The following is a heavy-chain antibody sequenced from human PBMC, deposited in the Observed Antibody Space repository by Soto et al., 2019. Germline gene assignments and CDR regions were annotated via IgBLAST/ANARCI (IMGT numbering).Heavy chain of an antibody. CDR1: GFAFSTYS. CDR2: ISFSSTTI. V-gene: IGHV3-48*02. CDR3: ARDNGMAGSFDP. D-gene: IGHD2-8*01. J-gene: IGHJ5*02. Sequence: QLVESGGGLVQPGGSLRLSCAASGFAFSTYSMNWVRQAPGKGLEWVSYISFSSTTIFYADSVRGRFTISRDNAKNSLYLQMNTLRDEDTAVYYCARDNGMAGSFDPWGQGTQVTVSS.